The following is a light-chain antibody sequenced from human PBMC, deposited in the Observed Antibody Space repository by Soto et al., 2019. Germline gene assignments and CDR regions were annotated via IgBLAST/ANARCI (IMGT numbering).Light chain of an antibody. CDR2: EGS. V-gene: IGLV2-23*01. CDR1: SSDVGTYNL. J-gene: IGLJ2*01. CDR3: CSYPRI. Sequence: QSALTQPASMSGSPGQSITISCTGTSSDVGTYNLVSWYQQHPGKAPKLLIYEGSKRPSGVSNRFSGSKSGNTASLTLSGLQAEDEADYYCCSYPRIFGGGTKLTVL.